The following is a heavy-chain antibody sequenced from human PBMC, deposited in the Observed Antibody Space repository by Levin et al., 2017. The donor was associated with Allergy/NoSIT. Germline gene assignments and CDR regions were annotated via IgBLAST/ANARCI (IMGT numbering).Heavy chain of an antibody. CDR1: GFTFSSYA. V-gene: IGHV3-23*01. CDR2: ISSSGGST. Sequence: GESLKISCAASGFTFSSYAMSWVRQAPGKGLEWVSAISSSGGSTYYVDSVMGRFTISRDNSKNTLYLQMNSLRAEDTALYDCAKEAGYTSGGQRWYFPLWGRGTLVTVSS. J-gene: IGHJ2*01. CDR3: AKEAGYTSGGQRWYFPL. D-gene: IGHD6-19*01.